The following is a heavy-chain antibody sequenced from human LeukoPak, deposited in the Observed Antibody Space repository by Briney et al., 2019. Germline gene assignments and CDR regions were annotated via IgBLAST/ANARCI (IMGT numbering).Heavy chain of an antibody. Sequence: ASVKVSCKASGYTFTSYYMHWVRQAPGQGLEWMGIINPSGGSTSYAQKFQGRVTMTRDMSTSTVYMELSSLRSEDTAVYYCARAGAWGNYYGSGSYMDVWGKGTTVTVSS. V-gene: IGHV1-46*01. D-gene: IGHD3-10*01. CDR2: INPSGGST. CDR3: ARAGAWGNYYGSGSYMDV. CDR1: GYTFTSYY. J-gene: IGHJ6*03.